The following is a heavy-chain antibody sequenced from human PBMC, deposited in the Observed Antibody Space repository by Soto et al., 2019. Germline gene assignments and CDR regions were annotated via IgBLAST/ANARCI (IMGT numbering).Heavy chain of an antibody. Sequence: QVQLVESGGGVVQPGRSLRLSCAASGFTFSSYAMHWVRQAPGKGLEWVAVISYDGSNKYYADSVKGRFTISRDNSKNTLYLQMNSLRAEDTAVYYCASEEQWLTSFDYWGQGTLVTVAS. D-gene: IGHD6-19*01. CDR2: ISYDGSNK. CDR3: ASEEQWLTSFDY. J-gene: IGHJ4*02. CDR1: GFTFSSYA. V-gene: IGHV3-30-3*01.